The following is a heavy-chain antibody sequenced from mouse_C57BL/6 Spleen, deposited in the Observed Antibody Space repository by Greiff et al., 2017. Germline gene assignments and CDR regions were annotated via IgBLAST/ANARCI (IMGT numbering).Heavy chain of an antibody. J-gene: IGHJ3*01. CDR2: IDPSDSYT. CDR3: AKGDYDEVAD. V-gene: IGHV1-69*01. D-gene: IGHD2-4*01. Sequence: QVQLQQSGAELVMPGASVKLSCKASGYTFTSYWMHWVKQRPGQGLEWIGEIDPSDSYTNYNQKFKGKSTLTVDKSSSTAYMQLSSLTSADSAVYYCAKGDYDEVADWGQGTLVTVAA. CDR1: GYTFTSYW.